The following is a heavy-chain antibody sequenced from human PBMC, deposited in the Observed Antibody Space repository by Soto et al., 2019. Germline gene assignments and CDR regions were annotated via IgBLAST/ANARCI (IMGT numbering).Heavy chain of an antibody. D-gene: IGHD3-22*01. CDR1: GGSISSGDSY. J-gene: IGHJ4*02. V-gene: IGHV4-30-4*01. CDR3: ARDSYDSSGSSGYSFDY. CDR2: IYYSGST. Sequence: SETLSLTCTVSGGSISSGDSYWNWIRQPPGKGLEWIGYIYYSGSTYYNPSLKSRVTISVDTSKNQFSLKLSSVTAADTAVYYCARDSYDSSGSSGYSFDYWGQGTLVTVS.